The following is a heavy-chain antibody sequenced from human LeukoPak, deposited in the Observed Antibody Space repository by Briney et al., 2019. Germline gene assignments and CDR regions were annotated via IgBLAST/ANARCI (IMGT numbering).Heavy chain of an antibody. CDR2: IGTAGDT. CDR3: AREAATGYYYGMDV. CDR1: GFTFSSYD. D-gene: IGHD6-25*01. J-gene: IGHJ6*02. V-gene: IGHV3-13*01. Sequence: GGSLRLSCAASGFTFSSYDMHWVRQATGKGLEWVSAIGTAGDTYYPGSVKGRFTISRENAKNSLYLQMNSLRAGDTAVYYCAREAATGYYYGMDVWGQGTTVTVSS.